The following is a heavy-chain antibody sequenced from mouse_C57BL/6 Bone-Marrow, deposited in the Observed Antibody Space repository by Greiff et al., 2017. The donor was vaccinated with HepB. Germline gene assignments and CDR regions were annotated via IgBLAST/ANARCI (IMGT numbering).Heavy chain of an antibody. CDR2: IDPETGGT. Sequence: QVQLQQSGAELVRPGASVTLSCKASGYTFTDYEMHWVKQTPVHGLEWIGAIDPETGGTAYNQKCKGKAILTADKSSSTAYMELRSLTSEDSAVYYCTNLWGAFAYWGQGTLVTVSA. J-gene: IGHJ3*01. V-gene: IGHV1-15*01. CDR3: TNLWGAFAY. CDR1: GYTFTDYE.